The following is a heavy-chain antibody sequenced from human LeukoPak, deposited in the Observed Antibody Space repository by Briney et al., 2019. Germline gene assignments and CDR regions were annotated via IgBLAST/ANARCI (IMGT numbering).Heavy chain of an antibody. CDR3: ARASYCGGDCYSVHAFDI. CDR2: ISAYNGNT. Sequence: ASVKVSCKASGYTFTSYGFSWVRQAPGQGLEWIGWISAYNGNTNYAQKLQGRVTMTTDTSTSTAYMELRSLRSDDTAVYYCARASYCGGDCYSVHAFDIWGQGTMVTVSS. D-gene: IGHD2-21*02. V-gene: IGHV1-18*01. CDR1: GYTFTSYG. J-gene: IGHJ3*02.